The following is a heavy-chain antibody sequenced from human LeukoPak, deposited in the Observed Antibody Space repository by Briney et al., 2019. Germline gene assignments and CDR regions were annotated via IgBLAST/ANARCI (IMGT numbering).Heavy chain of an antibody. D-gene: IGHD2-15*01. V-gene: IGHV3-7*04. CDR1: GFTFSSYW. CDR2: IKQDGSEK. J-gene: IGHJ6*02. Sequence: GGSLRLSCAASGFTFSSYWMSWVRQAPGKGLEWVANIKQDGSEKYYVDSVKGRFTISRDDAKNSLYLQMNSLRAEDTAVYYCARARGIFSYYYGMDVWGQGTTVTVSS. CDR3: ARARGIFSYYYGMDV.